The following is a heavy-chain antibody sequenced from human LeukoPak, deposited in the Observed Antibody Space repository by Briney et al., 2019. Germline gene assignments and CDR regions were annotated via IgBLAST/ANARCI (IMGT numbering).Heavy chain of an antibody. Sequence: ASVKVSCKASGYTFTGYYMHWVRQAPGQGLEWMGWINPNSGGTNYAQKFQGRVTMTRDTSISTAYMELSRLRSDDTAVYYCARVYSSGWAYYYYYYMDVWGKGTTVTVSS. D-gene: IGHD6-19*01. CDR1: GYTFTGYY. J-gene: IGHJ6*03. CDR3: ARVYSSGWAYYYYYYMDV. CDR2: INPNSGGT. V-gene: IGHV1-2*02.